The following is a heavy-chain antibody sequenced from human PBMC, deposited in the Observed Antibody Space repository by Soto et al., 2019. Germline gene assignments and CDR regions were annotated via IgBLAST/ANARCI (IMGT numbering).Heavy chain of an antibody. CDR1: GGSISSSSYY. Sequence: PSETLSLTCTVSGGSISSSSYYWGWIRQPPGKGLEWIGSIYYSGSTYYNPSLKSRVTISVDTSKNQFSLKLSSVTAAVTAVYYFARRRITIFGVVIISDYYGMDVWGQGTTVTVSS. J-gene: IGHJ6*02. V-gene: IGHV4-39*01. CDR2: IYYSGST. CDR3: ARRRITIFGVVIISDYYGMDV. D-gene: IGHD3-3*01.